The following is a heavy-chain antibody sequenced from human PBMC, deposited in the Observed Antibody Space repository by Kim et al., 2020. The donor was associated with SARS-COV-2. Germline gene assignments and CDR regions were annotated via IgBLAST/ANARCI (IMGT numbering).Heavy chain of an antibody. V-gene: IGHV3-23*01. J-gene: IGHJ4*02. CDR2: ISGSGGST. CDR3: AKTASVVSSSWYSVDY. CDR1: GFTFSSYA. Sequence: GGSLRLSCAASGFTFSSYAMSWVRQAPGKGLEWVSAISGSGGSTYYADSVKGRFTISRDNSKNTLYLQMNSLRAEDTAVYYCAKTASVVSSSWYSVDYWGQGTLVTVSS. D-gene: IGHD6-13*01.